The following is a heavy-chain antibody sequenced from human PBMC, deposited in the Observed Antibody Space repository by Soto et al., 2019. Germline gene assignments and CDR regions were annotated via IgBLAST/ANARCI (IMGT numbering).Heavy chain of an antibody. J-gene: IGHJ5*02. CDR2: MNPNSGNT. CDR1: GYTFTSYD. Sequence: ASVKVSCKASGYTFTSYDINWVRQATGQGLEWMGWMNPNSGNTGYAQKFQGRVTMTRTTSISTAYMDLNSLRSEDTAVYYCASSKYYDYCSGYYVVWFDPWAQRTPVTVSS. D-gene: IGHD3-3*01. CDR3: ASSKYYDYCSGYYVVWFDP. V-gene: IGHV1-8*01.